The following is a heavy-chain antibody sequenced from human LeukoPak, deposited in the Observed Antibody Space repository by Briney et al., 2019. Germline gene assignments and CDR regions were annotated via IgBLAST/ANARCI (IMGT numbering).Heavy chain of an antibody. V-gene: IGHV1-69*13. CDR2: IIPIFGTA. D-gene: IGHD3-10*01. Sequence: GASVKVSCKASGGTFSSYAISWVRQAPGQGLEWMGGIIPIFGTANYAQKFQDRVTITADESTSTAYMELSSLRSEDTAVYYCARFYGSGSYLIGYYYYGMDVWGQGTTVTVSS. J-gene: IGHJ6*02. CDR1: GGTFSSYA. CDR3: ARFYGSGSYLIGYYYYGMDV.